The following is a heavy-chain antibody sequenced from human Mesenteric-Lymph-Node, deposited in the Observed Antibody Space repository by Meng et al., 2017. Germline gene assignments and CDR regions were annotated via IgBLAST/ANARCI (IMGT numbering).Heavy chain of an antibody. CDR3: ARVGQWLPIDY. V-gene: IGHV4-30-4*01. D-gene: IGHD6-19*01. J-gene: IGHJ4*02. Sequence: QVQLQESGPGLVKPSQTLSLTCTVSGGSISSGDYYWSWIRQPPGKGLEWIGYIYNSGSTYYNPSLKSRVTISVDKSKNQFSLNLSSVTAADTAVYYCARVGQWLPIDYWGQGTLVTVSS. CDR2: IYNSGST. CDR1: GGSISSGDYY.